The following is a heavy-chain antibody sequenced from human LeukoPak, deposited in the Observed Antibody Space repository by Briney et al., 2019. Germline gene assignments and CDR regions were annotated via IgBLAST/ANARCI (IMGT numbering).Heavy chain of an antibody. D-gene: IGHD3-10*01. CDR1: GFTFSNAW. V-gene: IGHV3-15*01. CDR2: IKSKTDGGTT. CDR3: TTLYYYGSGSYPFDY. J-gene: IGHJ4*02. Sequence: GGSLRLSCAASGFTFSNAWMSWVRQAPGKGLEWVGRIKSKTDGGTTDYAAPVKGRFTISRDDSKNTLYLQMNSLKTEDTAVYYCTTLYYYGSGSYPFDYWGQGTLVTVSS.